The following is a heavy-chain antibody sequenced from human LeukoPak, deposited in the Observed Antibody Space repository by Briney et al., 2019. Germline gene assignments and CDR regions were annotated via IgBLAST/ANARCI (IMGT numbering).Heavy chain of an antibody. CDR1: GFTFSSYA. D-gene: IGHD3-22*01. Sequence: GGSLRLSCAASGFTFSSYAMPWVRQAPGKGLEYVSAISSNGGSTYYANSVKGRFTISRDNSKNTLYLQMNSLRAEDTAVYYCAKTPTYYYDSSGYYYYWGQGTLVTVSS. CDR2: ISSNGGST. V-gene: IGHV3-64*01. CDR3: AKTPTYYYDSSGYYYY. J-gene: IGHJ4*02.